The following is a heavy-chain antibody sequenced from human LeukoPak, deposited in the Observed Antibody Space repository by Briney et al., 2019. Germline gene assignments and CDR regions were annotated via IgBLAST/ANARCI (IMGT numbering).Heavy chain of an antibody. CDR3: ARGGVCSGGSCYLGWFDP. Sequence: SVKVSCKASVGAFSSYAISWVRQAPGQGLEWKGGIIPIFGTANYAQKFQGRVTITADESTSTAYMELSSLRSEDTAVYYCARGGVCSGGSCYLGWFDPWGQGTLVTVSS. V-gene: IGHV1-69*13. D-gene: IGHD2-15*01. CDR2: IIPIFGTA. J-gene: IGHJ5*02. CDR1: VGAFSSYA.